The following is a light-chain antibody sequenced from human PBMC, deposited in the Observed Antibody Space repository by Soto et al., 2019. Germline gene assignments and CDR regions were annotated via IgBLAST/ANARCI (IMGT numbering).Light chain of an antibody. J-gene: IGLJ1*01. CDR1: SSDVGGYSY. CDR2: EVN. V-gene: IGLV2-8*01. CDR3: SSYAGSNNV. Sequence: QSVLTQPPSASGSPGQSVAIPCTGTSSDVGGYSYVSWYQQHPGKAPKLMIYEVNKRPSGVPDRFSGSKSGNTASLTVSGLQAEDEADYYCSSYAGSNNVFGTGTKVTVL.